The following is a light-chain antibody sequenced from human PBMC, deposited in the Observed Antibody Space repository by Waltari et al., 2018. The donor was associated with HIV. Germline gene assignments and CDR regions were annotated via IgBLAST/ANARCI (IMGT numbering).Light chain of an antibody. V-gene: IGLV3-1*01. J-gene: IGLJ2*01. CDR2: QDS. CDR1: KLGDKY. Sequence: SYDLTQPPSVSVSPGQTASITCSGDKLGDKYACWYQQKPGQSPVLVIFQDSKRPSGLPGRLSCSNACNTATLIISGTQAMDVADYYCQAWDSSTVVFGGGPKLTVL. CDR3: QAWDSSTVV.